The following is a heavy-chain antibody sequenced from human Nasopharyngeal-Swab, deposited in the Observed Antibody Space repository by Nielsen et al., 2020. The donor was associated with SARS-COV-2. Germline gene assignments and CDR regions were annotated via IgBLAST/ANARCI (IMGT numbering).Heavy chain of an antibody. D-gene: IGHD3-22*01. V-gene: IGHV3-53*01. CDR2: IYSGGST. CDR3: ARDWAYYYDSSGYSHWDAFDI. CDR1: GFTVSSNY. J-gene: IGHJ3*02. Sequence: GGSLSLSCAASGFTVSSNYMSWVRQAPGKGLAWVSVIYSGGSTYYADSVKGRFTISRDNSKNTLYLQMNSLRAEDTAVYYCARDWAYYYDSSGYSHWDAFDIWGQGTMVTVSS.